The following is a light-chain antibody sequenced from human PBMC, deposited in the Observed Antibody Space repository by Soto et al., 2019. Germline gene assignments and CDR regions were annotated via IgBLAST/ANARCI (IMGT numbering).Light chain of an antibody. CDR1: QTISSW. CDR2: KAS. J-gene: IGKJ1*01. CDR3: QQYDVYSPWM. V-gene: IGKV1-5*03. Sequence: DIQMTQSPSTLSASVGDRVTITCRASQTISSWLAWYQQKPGKAPKLLIYKASTLKSGVPSRFSGSGSGTEFTLTISSLQPDDSATYYCQQYDVYSPWMFGQGTKVDIK.